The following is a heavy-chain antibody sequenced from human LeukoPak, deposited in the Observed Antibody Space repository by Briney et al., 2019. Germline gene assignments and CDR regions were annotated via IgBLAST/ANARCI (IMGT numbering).Heavy chain of an antibody. V-gene: IGHV3-23*01. CDR2: ISGSGGST. Sequence: GGSLRLSCAASGFTFSSYAMSWVRQAPGKGLEWVSAISGSGGSTYYADSVKGRFTISRDNSKNTLYLQMNSLRAEDTAVYYCATQSGYYSDFCFDYWGQGTLVTVSS. CDR3: ATQSGYYSDFCFDY. J-gene: IGHJ4*02. D-gene: IGHD3-3*01. CDR1: GFTFSSYA.